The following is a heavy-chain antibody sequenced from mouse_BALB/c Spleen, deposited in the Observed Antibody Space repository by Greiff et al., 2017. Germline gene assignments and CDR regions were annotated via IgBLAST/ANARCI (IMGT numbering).Heavy chain of an antibody. Sequence: VQLQQSGAELMKPGASVKISCKATGYTFSSYWIEWVKQRPGHGLEWIGEILPGSGSTNYNEKFKGKATFTADTSSNTAYMQLSSLTSEDSAVYYCARRGYGNPFAYWGQGTLVTVSA. D-gene: IGHD2-10*02. CDR1: GYTFSSYW. J-gene: IGHJ3*01. CDR2: ILPGSGST. CDR3: ARRGYGNPFAY. V-gene: IGHV1-9*01.